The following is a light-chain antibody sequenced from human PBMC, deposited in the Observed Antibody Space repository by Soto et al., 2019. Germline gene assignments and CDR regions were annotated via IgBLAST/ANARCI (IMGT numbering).Light chain of an antibody. CDR2: STS. CDR3: QQTFSSPRT. Sequence: DIQMTQSPSSLSASVGDRVTITCRASRIISTYLNWYQQRPGKAPKLLIYSTSTLQSGVPSRFSGSGSGTDFTLTISSLQPDDFATYYCQQTFSSPRTFGQGTSLEIK. CDR1: RIISTY. J-gene: IGKJ2*01. V-gene: IGKV1-39*01.